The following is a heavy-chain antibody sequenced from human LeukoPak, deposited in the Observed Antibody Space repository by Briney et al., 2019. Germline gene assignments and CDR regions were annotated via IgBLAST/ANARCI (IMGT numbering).Heavy chain of an antibody. Sequence: GGSLRLSCAASGFTFSSYAMSWVRQAPGKGLEWVSAISGSGGSTYYADSVKGRFTISRDNSKNTLYLQMNSLRAEDTAVYYCAKDWVWYYDFWSGYSGYMDVWGKGTTVTVSS. CDR2: ISGSGGST. CDR1: GFTFSSYA. V-gene: IGHV3-23*01. J-gene: IGHJ6*03. D-gene: IGHD3-3*01. CDR3: AKDWVWYYDFWSGYSGYMDV.